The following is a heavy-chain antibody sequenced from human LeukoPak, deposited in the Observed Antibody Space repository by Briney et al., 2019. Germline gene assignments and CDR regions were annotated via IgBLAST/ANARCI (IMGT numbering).Heavy chain of an antibody. CDR2: MNPNSGNT. J-gene: IGHJ4*02. CDR3: ARRIFGVVIMGY. D-gene: IGHD3-3*01. Sequence: ASVKVSCKASGYTFTSYDINWVRQAPGQGLEWMGWMNPNSGNTGYAQKFQGRVTKTRNTSISTAYMELSSLRSEDAAVYYCARRIFGVVIMGYWGQGTLVTVSS. CDR1: GYTFTSYD. V-gene: IGHV1-8*01.